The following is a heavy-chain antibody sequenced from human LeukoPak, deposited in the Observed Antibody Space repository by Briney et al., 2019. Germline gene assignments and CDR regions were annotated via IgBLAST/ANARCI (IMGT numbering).Heavy chain of an antibody. CDR1: GGTFSSYA. CDR3: ARQWAAAGRNAFDI. Sequence: SVKVSCKASGGTFSSYAISWVRQAPGQGLEWMGGIIPIFGTANYAQKFQGRVTITADESTSTAYMELRSLRSDDTAVYYCARQWAAAGRNAFDIWGQGTMVTVSS. CDR2: IIPIFGTA. V-gene: IGHV1-69*01. J-gene: IGHJ3*02. D-gene: IGHD6-13*01.